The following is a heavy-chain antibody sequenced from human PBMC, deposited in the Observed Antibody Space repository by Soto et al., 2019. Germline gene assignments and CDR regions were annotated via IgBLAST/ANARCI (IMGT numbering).Heavy chain of an antibody. J-gene: IGHJ4*02. CDR3: AREAEKAEWEVLDC. Sequence: GGSLRLSCAASGFTFSDYAMNWVRQAPGKGLEWVAVIPYDGSSKHYADSVKGRFTISRDNSKNTLYLHMNSVRLEDTAVYYCAREAEKAEWEVLDCWGQGILVTVSS. V-gene: IGHV3-30-3*01. D-gene: IGHD1-26*01. CDR1: GFTFSDYA. CDR2: IPYDGSSK.